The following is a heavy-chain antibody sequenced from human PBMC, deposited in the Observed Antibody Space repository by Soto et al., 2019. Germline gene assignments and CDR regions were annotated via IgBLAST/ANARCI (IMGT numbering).Heavy chain of an antibody. CDR3: ERARELTLLRVPSSC. J-gene: IGHJ4*02. CDR2: IGGSGDCT. CDR1: GFTFVGDA. Sequence: GPLPLPCSSYGFTFVGDAMNCVRQAPGKGLQWVSTIGGSGDCTYYADSVKGRFTISRDNSKNTLYLQMNSLRAEDTAVYYCERARELTLLRVPSSCWGQGTLVTVYS. D-gene: IGHD3-10*01. V-gene: IGHV3-23*01.